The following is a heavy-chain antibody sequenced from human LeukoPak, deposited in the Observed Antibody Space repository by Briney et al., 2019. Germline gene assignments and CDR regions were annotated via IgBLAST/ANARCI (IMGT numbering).Heavy chain of an antibody. Sequence: GGSLRLSCAASGLTFSNSAMSWVRQAPGKGLEWVSAISGSGGFTYYADSVKGRFTISRDNSKNTLYLQMNSLRVEDTAVYYCAKVSRYDSTGYYGFFDYWGQGTLVTVSS. J-gene: IGHJ4*02. CDR2: ISGSGGFT. V-gene: IGHV3-23*01. D-gene: IGHD3-22*01. CDR3: AKVSRYDSTGYYGFFDY. CDR1: GLTFSNSA.